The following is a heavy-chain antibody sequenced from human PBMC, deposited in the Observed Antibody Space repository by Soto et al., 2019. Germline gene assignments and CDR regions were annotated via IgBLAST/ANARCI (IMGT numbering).Heavy chain of an antibody. D-gene: IGHD3-22*01. J-gene: IGHJ6*02. CDR1: GGSISSSSYY. Sequence: SETLSLTCTVSGGSISSSSYYWGWIRQPPGKGLEWIGSIYYSGSTYYNPSLKSRVTISVDTSKNQFSLKLSSVTAADTAVYYCARRRYYDSSGFEGGGMAVWAQGTTVPVSS. CDR3: ARRRYYDSSGFEGGGMAV. V-gene: IGHV4-39*01. CDR2: IYYSGST.